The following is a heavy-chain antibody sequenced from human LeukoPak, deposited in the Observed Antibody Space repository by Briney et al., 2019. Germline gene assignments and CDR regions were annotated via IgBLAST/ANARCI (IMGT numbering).Heavy chain of an antibody. D-gene: IGHD2-2*01. CDR1: GYTLTELS. V-gene: IGHV1-24*01. Sequence: ASVKVSCKVSGYTLTELSMHWVRQAPGKGLEWMGGFDPEDGETIYAQKFQGRVTMTEDTSTDTAYMELSSLRSEDTAVYYCARGDCSSTSCHFDYWGQGTLVTVSS. CDR3: ARGDCSSTSCHFDY. J-gene: IGHJ4*02. CDR2: FDPEDGET.